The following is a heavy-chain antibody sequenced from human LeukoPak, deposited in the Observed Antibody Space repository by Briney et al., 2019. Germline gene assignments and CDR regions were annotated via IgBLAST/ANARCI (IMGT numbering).Heavy chain of an antibody. J-gene: IGHJ4*02. CDR3: ARSPRSSWSYYFDY. CDR1: GYTFTSYY. Sequence: APMKVSCKASGYTFTSYYMHSVRQAPGQRLEWMGIINPSGGSTSYAQKFQGRVTMTRDTSTSTVYMELSSLRSEDTAVYYCARSPRSSWSYYFDYWGQGTLVTVSS. V-gene: IGHV1-46*03. CDR2: INPSGGST. D-gene: IGHD6-13*01.